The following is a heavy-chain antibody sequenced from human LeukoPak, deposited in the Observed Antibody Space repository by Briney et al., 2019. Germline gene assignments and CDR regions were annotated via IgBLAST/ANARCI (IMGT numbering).Heavy chain of an antibody. J-gene: IGHJ4*02. D-gene: IGHD5-24*01. CDR1: GGSFSGYY. V-gene: IGHV4-34*01. CDR2: INHSGST. Sequence: SETLSLTCAVYGGSFSGYYWSWIRQPPGKGLEWIGEINHSGSTNYNPSLKSRVTISVDTSKNQFSLKLSSVTAADTAVYYCARDNVEMATIGDYWGQGTLVTVSS. CDR3: ARDNVEMATIGDY.